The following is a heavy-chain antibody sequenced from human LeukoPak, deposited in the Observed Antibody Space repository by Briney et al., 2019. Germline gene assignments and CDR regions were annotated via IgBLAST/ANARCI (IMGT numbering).Heavy chain of an antibody. CDR2: IYYSGST. D-gene: IGHD3-10*01. Sequence: NPSETLSLTCAVYGGSFSGYYWSWIRQPPGKGLEWIGYIYYSGSTNYNPSLKSRVTISVDTSKNQFSLKLSSVTAADTAVYYCARVNFSPTGFFDYWGQGTLVTVSS. V-gene: IGHV4-59*01. J-gene: IGHJ4*02. CDR1: GGSFSGYY. CDR3: ARVNFSPTGFFDY.